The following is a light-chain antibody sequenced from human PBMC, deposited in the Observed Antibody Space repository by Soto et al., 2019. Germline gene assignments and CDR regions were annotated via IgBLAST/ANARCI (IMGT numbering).Light chain of an antibody. CDR1: SSDVGGYNY. CDR2: DVS. J-gene: IGLJ1*01. V-gene: IGLV2-14*01. CDR3: TSYTSIIPYV. Sequence: QSALTQPASVSGSPGQSITISCTGTSSDVGGYNYVSWYQQHPGKAPKLMIYDVSNRPSGVSNRFSGSKSGNTASLTISGLQAEDEGDYYCTSYTSIIPYVFGTGTKVTVL.